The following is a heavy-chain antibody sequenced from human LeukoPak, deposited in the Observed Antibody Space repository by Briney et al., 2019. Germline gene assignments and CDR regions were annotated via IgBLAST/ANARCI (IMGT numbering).Heavy chain of an antibody. Sequence: PGGSLRLSCAASGFTFSSYGMSWVRQAPGKGLEWVSAISGSGGSTYYADSVKGRFTISRDNSKNTLYLQMNSLRAEDTAVYYCAKDGGELRYFDWLLQDLVSRNYYYYYMDVWGKGTTVTISS. V-gene: IGHV3-23*01. J-gene: IGHJ6*03. CDR1: GFTFSSYG. CDR3: AKDGGELRYFDWLLQDLVSRNYYYYYMDV. CDR2: ISGSGGST. D-gene: IGHD3-9*01.